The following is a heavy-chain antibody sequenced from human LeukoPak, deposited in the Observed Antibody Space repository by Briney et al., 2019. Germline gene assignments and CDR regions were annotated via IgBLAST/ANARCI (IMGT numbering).Heavy chain of an antibody. CDR2: IWYDGSNK. CDR1: GFTFSSYG. D-gene: IGHD4-11*01. Sequence: GGSRRLSWPASGFTFSSYGMHWVRQAPGKGLEWVAVIWYDGSNKYYADSVKGRFTISRDNSKNTLYLQMNSLRAEDTAVYYCARVLLTTTNWFDPWGQGTLVTVSS. V-gene: IGHV3-33*01. J-gene: IGHJ5*02. CDR3: ARVLLTTTNWFDP.